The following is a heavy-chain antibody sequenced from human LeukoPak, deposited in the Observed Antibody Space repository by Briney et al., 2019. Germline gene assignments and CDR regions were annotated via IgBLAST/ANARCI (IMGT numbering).Heavy chain of an antibody. CDR3: ARGATYGGGDY. CDR1: GFTFSSYS. J-gene: IGHJ4*02. D-gene: IGHD4-23*01. V-gene: IGHV3-48*01. Sequence: GGSLRLSCAASGFTFSSYSMNWVRQAPGKGLEWASYISSSSSTIYYADSVKGRFTISRDNAKNSLYLQMNSLRAEDTAVYYCARGATYGGGDYWGQGTLVTVSS. CDR2: ISSSSSTI.